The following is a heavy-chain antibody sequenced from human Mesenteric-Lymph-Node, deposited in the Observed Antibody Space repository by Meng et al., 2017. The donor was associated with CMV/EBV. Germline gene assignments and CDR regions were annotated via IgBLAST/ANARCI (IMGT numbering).Heavy chain of an antibody. CDR1: GYTFNDYA. Sequence: GYTFNDYALHWVRQAPGQGLEWMGWINADNPDTKYSQKFQGRVTMTRNTAISTAYMELSSLRSEDTAVYYCARGLGTMVRGRRWLDPWGQGTLVTVSS. D-gene: IGHD3-10*01. V-gene: IGHV1-3*01. CDR2: INADNPDT. J-gene: IGHJ5*02. CDR3: ARGLGTMVRGRRWLDP.